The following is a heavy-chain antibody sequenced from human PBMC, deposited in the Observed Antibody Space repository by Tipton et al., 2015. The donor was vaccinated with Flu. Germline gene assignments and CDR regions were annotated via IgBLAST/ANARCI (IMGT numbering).Heavy chain of an antibody. CDR1: GFTFRSYA. J-gene: IGHJ5*02. V-gene: IGHV3-30-3*01. CDR2: ISYDGTNK. D-gene: IGHD1-26*01. Sequence: SLRLSCAASGFTFRSYAMHWVRQAPGKGLEWVAIISYDGTNKYYADSVKGRFTISRDNSKNTLYLQVNSLRAEDTAVYYCARGGPSYSGSQNWFDPWGQGILVTVSS. CDR3: ARGGPSYSGSQNWFDP.